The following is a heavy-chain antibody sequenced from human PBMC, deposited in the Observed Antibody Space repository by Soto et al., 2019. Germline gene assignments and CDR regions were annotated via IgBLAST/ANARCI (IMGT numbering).Heavy chain of an antibody. CDR1: GFTFDDYA. Sequence: GGSLRLSCAASGFTFDDYAMHWVRQAPGKGLEWVSGISWNSGSIGYADSVKGRFTISRDNAKNSLYLQMNSLRAEDTALYYCAKSADCSGGSCYSILNWFDPWGQGTLVTVSS. J-gene: IGHJ5*02. CDR3: AKSADCSGGSCYSILNWFDP. D-gene: IGHD2-15*01. CDR2: ISWNSGSI. V-gene: IGHV3-9*01.